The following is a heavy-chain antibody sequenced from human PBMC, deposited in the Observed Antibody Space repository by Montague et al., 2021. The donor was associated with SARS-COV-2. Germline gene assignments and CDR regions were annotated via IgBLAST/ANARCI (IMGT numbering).Heavy chain of an antibody. CDR3: VIDLGGIDV. D-gene: IGHD3-10*01. V-gene: IGHV4-31*03. Sequence: TLSLTCTVSGGSISYGCYFWNWIRQHPGKGLEWIVYIDKSGTTQPSPSLKSRVSLSVDTSKNQFSLNLRSATAADIALYYCVIDLGGIDVWGQGTTVIVSS. J-gene: IGHJ6*02. CDR1: GGSISYGCYF. CDR2: IDKSGTT.